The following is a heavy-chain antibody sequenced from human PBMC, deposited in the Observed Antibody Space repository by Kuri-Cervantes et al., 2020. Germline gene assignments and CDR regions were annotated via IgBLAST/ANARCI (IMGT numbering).Heavy chain of an antibody. V-gene: IGHV3-23*01. J-gene: IGHJ4*02. CDR3: AKVRTTVVTPVFDY. D-gene: IGHD4-23*01. CDR1: GFAFNDYA. CDR2: ISGSGGST. Sequence: GESLKISCTTSGFAFNDYAMSWVRQAPGRGLEWVSAISGSGGSTYYADSVKGRFTISRDNSKNTLYLQMNSLRAEDTAVYYCAKVRTTVVTPVFDYWGQGTLVTVSS.